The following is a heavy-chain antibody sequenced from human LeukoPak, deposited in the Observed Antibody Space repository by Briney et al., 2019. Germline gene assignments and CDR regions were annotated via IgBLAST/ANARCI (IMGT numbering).Heavy chain of an antibody. CDR1: GYSFTSYW. CDR2: IYPGDSNT. V-gene: IGHV5-51*01. D-gene: IGHD2-15*01. J-gene: IGHJ6*02. CDR3: ARPSKVRYCSGGSCPYYYGMDV. Sequence: KDGESLKISCKGSGYSFTSYWIGWVRQMPGKGLEWMGIIYPGDSNTRYSPSFQGQVTVSADKSISTAYLQWSSLKASDTAMYYRARPSKVRYCSGGSCPYYYGMDVWGQGTTVIVSS.